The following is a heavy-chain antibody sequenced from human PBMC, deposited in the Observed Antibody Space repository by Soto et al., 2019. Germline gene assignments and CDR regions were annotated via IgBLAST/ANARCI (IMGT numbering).Heavy chain of an antibody. CDR1: GYTFTSYS. CDR3: ARGNCGGDPGCDAFYI. Sequence: ASVKVSCKASGYTFTSYSMHWVRQAPGQRLEWMGWINAGNGNTKYSQKFQGRVTITRDTSASTAYMELSSLRSEDTAVYYCARGNCGGDPGCDAFYIWGQGTMVTVSS. J-gene: IGHJ3*02. CDR2: INAGNGNT. V-gene: IGHV1-3*01. D-gene: IGHD2-21*02.